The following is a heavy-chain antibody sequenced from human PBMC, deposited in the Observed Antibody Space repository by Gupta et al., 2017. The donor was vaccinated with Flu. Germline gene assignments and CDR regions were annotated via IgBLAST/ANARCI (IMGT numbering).Heavy chain of an antibody. D-gene: IGHD6-13*01. CDR2: ISAYNDNT. Sequence: VQLVQSGAEVKKPGASVKASCKASGYTVSYNGISWVRKAAGQGLGWMGGISAYNDNTNVAQKYQGRITMNTDTFTSTAYMELRSLRADDAAVYYGARDVPATAAGLHDYWGQGTRGTVSA. J-gene: IGHJ4*02. CDR3: ARDVPATAAGLHDY. CDR1: GYTVSYNG. V-gene: IGHV1-18*01.